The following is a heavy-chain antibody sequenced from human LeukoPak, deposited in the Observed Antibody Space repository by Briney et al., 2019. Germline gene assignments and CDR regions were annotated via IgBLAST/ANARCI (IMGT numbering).Heavy chain of an antibody. V-gene: IGHV3-15*01. CDR3: TTYVWGSYRLDY. D-gene: IGHD3-16*02. CDR2: IKSKTDGGTT. J-gene: IGHJ4*02. CDR1: GFTFSSFT. Sequence: GGSLRLSCAASGFTFSSFTMSWVRQAPGKGLEWVGRIKSKTDGGTTDYAAPVKGRFTISRDDSKNTLYLQMNSLKTEDTAVYYCTTYVWGSYRLDYWGQGTLVTVSS.